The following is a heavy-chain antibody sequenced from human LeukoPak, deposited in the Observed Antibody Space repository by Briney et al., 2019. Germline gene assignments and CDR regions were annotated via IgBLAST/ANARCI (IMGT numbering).Heavy chain of an antibody. D-gene: IGHD3-22*01. Sequence: SETLSLTCTVSGGSISSGGHSWSWIRQPPGTGLEWIGYIYHSGSGSTYYIPSLKSRVTISIDKSKNQFSLKLSSVTAADTAVYYCAGSGYYYTIDYWGQGTLVTVSS. CDR1: GGSISSGGHS. CDR3: AGSGYYYTIDY. CDR2: IYHSGSGST. V-gene: IGHV4-30-2*02. J-gene: IGHJ4*02.